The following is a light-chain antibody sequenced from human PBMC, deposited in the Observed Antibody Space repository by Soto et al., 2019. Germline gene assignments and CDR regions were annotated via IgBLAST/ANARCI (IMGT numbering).Light chain of an antibody. J-gene: IGLJ1*01. CDR1: SSDVGTYNY. CDR2: EVS. V-gene: IGLV2-14*01. Sequence: QSVLTQPASVSGSPGQSITISCTGTSSDVGTYNYVSWYQHHPGKAPKLIIYEVSNRPSGVSNRFSGSKSGSTASLTISGLHAEEEADYHCTSYTRDAALVFGTGTKVTVL. CDR3: TSYTRDAALV.